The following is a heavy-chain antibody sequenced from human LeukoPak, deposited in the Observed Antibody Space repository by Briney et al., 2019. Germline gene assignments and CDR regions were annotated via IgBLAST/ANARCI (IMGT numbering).Heavy chain of an antibody. Sequence: SETLSLTCTVSGDSISSYYWSWIRQPAGKGLEWIGRVYTSGSTNYNPSLKSRVTMSVDTSKNQFSLKLSSVTAADTAVYYCARDSPYYYGSGSATYYMDVWGKGTTVTISS. CDR3: ARDSPYYYGSGSATYYMDV. V-gene: IGHV4-4*07. CDR2: VYTSGST. J-gene: IGHJ6*03. D-gene: IGHD3-10*01. CDR1: GDSISSYY.